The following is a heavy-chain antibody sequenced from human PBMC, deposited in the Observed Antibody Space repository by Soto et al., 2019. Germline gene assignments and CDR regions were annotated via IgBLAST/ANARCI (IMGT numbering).Heavy chain of an antibody. Sequence: VQLLESGGGLVQPGGSLRLSCAASGFTFSSYAMSWVRQAPGKGLEWVSAISGSGGSTYYADSVKGRFTISRDNSKNTLYLQMNSLRAEDTAVYYCAKDPAYALCGGDCYFPWGQGTLVTVSS. D-gene: IGHD2-21*02. CDR3: AKDPAYALCGGDCYFP. CDR2: ISGSGGST. J-gene: IGHJ5*02. CDR1: GFTFSSYA. V-gene: IGHV3-23*01.